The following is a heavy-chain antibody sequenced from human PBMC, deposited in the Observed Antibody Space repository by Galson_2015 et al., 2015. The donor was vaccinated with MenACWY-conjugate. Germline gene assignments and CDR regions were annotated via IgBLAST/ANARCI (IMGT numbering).Heavy chain of an antibody. D-gene: IGHD2-15*01. CDR2: IKSKTDGETT. CDR1: GFTFTETW. Sequence: SLRLSCAASGFTFTETWMTWVRQAPGKGLEWVGRIKSKTDGETTDYPAPVKGRFTISRDDSKNSLYLQMNSLQTEDTAVYYCTTDPGYCSGGRCGEFYWGRGTLVTVSS. CDR3: TTDPGYCSGGRCGEFY. J-gene: IGHJ4*02. V-gene: IGHV3-15*01.